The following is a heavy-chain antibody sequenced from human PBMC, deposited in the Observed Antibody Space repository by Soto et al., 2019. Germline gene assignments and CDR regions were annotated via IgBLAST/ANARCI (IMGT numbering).Heavy chain of an antibody. CDR2: IYSGGST. V-gene: IGHV3-53*01. D-gene: IGHD6-19*01. CDR3: AREGRIAVAGRGGMDV. J-gene: IGHJ6*02. Sequence: PGGSLRLSCAASGFTVSSNYMSWVRQAPGKGLEWVSVIYSGGSTYYADSVKGRFTISRDNSKNTLYLQMNSLRAEDTAVYYCAREGRIAVAGRGGMDVWGQGTTVTVSS. CDR1: GFTVSSNY.